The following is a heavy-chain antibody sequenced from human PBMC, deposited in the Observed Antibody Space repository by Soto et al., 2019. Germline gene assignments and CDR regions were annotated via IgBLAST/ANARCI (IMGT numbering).Heavy chain of an antibody. CDR3: ASHPRSCRSQSLNWFDP. CDR2: IDPSDSYT. J-gene: IGHJ5*02. D-gene: IGHD3-16*02. V-gene: IGHV5-10-1*01. Sequence: PVESLKISCKGSGYSFTSYWISWVRQMPGKGLERMGRIDPSDSYTNYSPSFQGHVTISTDKSISTAYLQWSSLKASYTAMYYCASHPRSCRSQSLNWFDPWGQGTLVAVSS. CDR1: GYSFTSYW.